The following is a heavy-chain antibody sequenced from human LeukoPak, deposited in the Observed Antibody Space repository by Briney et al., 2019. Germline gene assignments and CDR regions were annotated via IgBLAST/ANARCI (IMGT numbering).Heavy chain of an antibody. J-gene: IGHJ6*02. D-gene: IGHD4-17*01. Sequence: PGGSLRLSCAATGFTSVNYAMSWVRQAPGKGLEWVSAISGSGGSTYYADSVKGRFTISRDNSKNTLHLQMNSLRAGDTAVYYCAKELAVTTSLSYYGMDVWGQGTTVTVSS. CDR1: GFTSVNYA. CDR3: AKELAVTTSLSYYGMDV. CDR2: ISGSGGST. V-gene: IGHV3-23*01.